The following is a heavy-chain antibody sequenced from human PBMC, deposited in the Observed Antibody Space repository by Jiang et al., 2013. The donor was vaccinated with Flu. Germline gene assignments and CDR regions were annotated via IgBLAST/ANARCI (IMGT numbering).Heavy chain of an antibody. D-gene: IGHD3-10*01. CDR1: GFRFRGSA. CDR2: ITGSGTTT. Sequence: GLVHPGGSLRLSCAASGFRFRGSAMNWIRQAPGKGLEWVSGITGSGTTTYYADSVKGRFAISRENSENTLYLELNSLRVEDSAIYYCAKDRGGVGLFDAWGQGTLVTVSS. V-gene: IGHV3-23*01. J-gene: IGHJ5*02. CDR3: AKDRGGVGLFDA.